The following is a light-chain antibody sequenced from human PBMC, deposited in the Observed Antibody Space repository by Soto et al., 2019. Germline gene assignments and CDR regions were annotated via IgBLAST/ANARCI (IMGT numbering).Light chain of an antibody. CDR3: QKYHSAPWT. V-gene: IGKV1-27*01. CDR1: QGISTY. J-gene: IGKJ1*01. CDR2: AAS. Sequence: DIPMTQSPSSLSASVGHRVTLTCRASQGISTYLAWYQQRPGKVPTLLIYAASTLQSGVPSRFSGSGSGTDFTLTISSLQPEDVATYYCQKYHSAPWTFGQGTKVEIK.